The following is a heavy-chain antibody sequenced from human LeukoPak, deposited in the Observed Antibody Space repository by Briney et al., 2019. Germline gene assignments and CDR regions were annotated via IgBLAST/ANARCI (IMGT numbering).Heavy chain of an antibody. CDR2: ISGSGGST. CDR1: GFTFNSYA. CDR3: AKVWGVGGWFDP. J-gene: IGHJ5*02. V-gene: IGHV3-23*01. D-gene: IGHD3-10*01. Sequence: GGSLRLSCAASGFTFNSYAMSWVRQALGKGLEWVSAISGSGGSTYYADSVKGRFTISRENSKNTLYLQMNSLRAEDTAVYYCAKVWGVGGWFDPWGQGTLVTVSS.